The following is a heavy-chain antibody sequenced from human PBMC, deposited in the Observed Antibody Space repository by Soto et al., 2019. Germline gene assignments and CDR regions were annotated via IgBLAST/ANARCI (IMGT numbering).Heavy chain of an antibody. D-gene: IGHD3-3*01. J-gene: IGHJ5*02. CDR1: RLTYRDNA. CDR3: TRGSIFGPRINWFDP. Sequence: PGGSLRLSCAASRLTYRDNALVGFPQAPGKGLEGVGFISSKAYGGTIEYAASVKGRFTISRDDSKSVAYLQMNSLQSEDTALYFCTRGSIFGPRINWFDPWCQGTLVTVSS. V-gene: IGHV3-49*03. CDR2: ISSKAYGGTI.